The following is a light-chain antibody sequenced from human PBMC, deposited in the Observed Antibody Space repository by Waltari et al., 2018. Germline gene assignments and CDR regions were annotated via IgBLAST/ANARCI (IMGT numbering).Light chain of an antibody. V-gene: IGKV3D-20*01. CDR2: DTS. J-gene: IGKJ1*01. CDR1: ESIASNY. Sequence: EIVLTQSPATLSLSPGERATLSCGASESIASNYFAWYQHRPGLPPRPLTHDTSMRATGTPDRFSGAGSGTDFTLTISRLEPEDFAVYYCQQYGGSPTFGQGTKVEIK. CDR3: QQYGGSPT.